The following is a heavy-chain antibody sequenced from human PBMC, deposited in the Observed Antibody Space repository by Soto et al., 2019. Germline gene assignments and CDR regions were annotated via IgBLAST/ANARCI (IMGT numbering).Heavy chain of an antibody. Sequence: PSETLSLTCTASGGSISSYYWSWIRQPPGKGLEWIGYIYYSGSTNYNPSLKSRVTISVDTSKNQFSLNLSSVTAADTAVYYCARVWGGAFDFWGQGTMVTVSS. J-gene: IGHJ3*01. CDR2: IYYSGST. V-gene: IGHV4-59*01. CDR3: ARVWGGAFDF. D-gene: IGHD3-10*01. CDR1: GGSISSYY.